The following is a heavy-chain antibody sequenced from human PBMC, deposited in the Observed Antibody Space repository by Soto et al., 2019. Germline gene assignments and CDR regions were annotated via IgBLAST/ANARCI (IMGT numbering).Heavy chain of an antibody. V-gene: IGHV4-4*07. D-gene: IGHD3-10*01. CDR1: GGSISKFY. CDR2: VYATGTT. Sequence: LSLTCSVSGGSISKFYWSWIRKTAGKGLEWMGRVYATGTTDYNPSLRSRVAMSVDISRKTFSLRLTSVTAADTGMYYCVRDGSKTLRDWFDTWGQGKLVTVSS. J-gene: IGHJ5*02. CDR3: VRDGSKTLRDWFDT.